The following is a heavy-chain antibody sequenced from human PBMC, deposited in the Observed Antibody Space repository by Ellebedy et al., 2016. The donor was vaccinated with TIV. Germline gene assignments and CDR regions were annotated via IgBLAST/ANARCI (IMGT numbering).Heavy chain of an antibody. V-gene: IGHV4-39*02. J-gene: IGHJ4*02. Sequence: SETLSLTCTVSGGSLSSYPYYWGWIRQSPGKGLEWIGNIFDTGSAYYNPSLKSRVTISVDTSKNHVSLKLSSVTAADTAVYFCASGPNQYYFDYWGQGTLVTVSS. CDR3: ASGPNQYYFDY. CDR2: IFDTGSA. CDR1: GGSLSSYPYY. D-gene: IGHD1-14*01.